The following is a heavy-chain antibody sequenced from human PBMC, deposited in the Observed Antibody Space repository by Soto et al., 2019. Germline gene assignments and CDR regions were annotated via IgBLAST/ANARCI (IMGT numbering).Heavy chain of an antibody. J-gene: IGHJ5*02. CDR1: GYTFSSYV. CDR3: AGGYGGNSRFDP. D-gene: IGHD4-17*01. Sequence: QVQFVQSGAEVKKPGASVKVSCKASGYTFSSYVLHWVRQAPGQRLEWMGWINAGNGDVKYSQNFQGRVTISRDTSESKAYMELSSLRSEDTAVYFCAGGYGGNSRFDPWGQGTLVTVSS. CDR2: INAGNGDV. V-gene: IGHV1-3*01.